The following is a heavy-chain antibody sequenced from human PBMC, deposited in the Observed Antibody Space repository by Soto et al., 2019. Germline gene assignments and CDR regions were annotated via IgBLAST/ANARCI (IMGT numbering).Heavy chain of an antibody. V-gene: IGHV4-4*02. CDR2: AHHSGRT. Sequence: QVQLQESDPGLVKPSGTLSLTCTVSGGSMSSSNWWNWVRQPPGKGLEWIGEAHHSGRTNYNPSLKSLVTISVDKSKNHFSLKLSSVTAADTAVYYCARSEATVLDNWGQGTLVTVSS. CDR1: GGSMSSSNW. J-gene: IGHJ4*02. D-gene: IGHD4-17*01. CDR3: ARSEATVLDN.